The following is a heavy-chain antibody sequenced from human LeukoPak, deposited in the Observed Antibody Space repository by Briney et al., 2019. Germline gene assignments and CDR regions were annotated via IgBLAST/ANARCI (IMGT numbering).Heavy chain of an antibody. CDR1: GYTFTNYG. J-gene: IGHJ3*02. CDR2: ISAYNGDT. Sequence: ASVKVSCKASGYTFTNYGISWVRQAPGQGLEWMGWISAYNGDTNYAQKLQGRVTMTTDTSTSTAYMEVRSLRSDDTAVYYCATDRIAVAGFGFDIWGQGTMVTVSS. D-gene: IGHD6-13*01. V-gene: IGHV1-18*01. CDR3: ATDRIAVAGFGFDI.